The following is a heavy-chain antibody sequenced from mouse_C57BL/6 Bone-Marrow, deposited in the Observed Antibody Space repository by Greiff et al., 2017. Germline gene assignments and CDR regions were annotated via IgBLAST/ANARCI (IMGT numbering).Heavy chain of an antibody. CDR1: GYTFTDYN. CDR3: VLGLYFDY. Sequence: DVQLQESGPELVKPGASVKIPCKASGYTFTDYNMDWLKQSHGKSLEWIGDINPNNGGTIYNQKFKGKATLTVDKSSSTAYMELRSLTSEDTAVYYCVLGLYFDYWGQGTTLTGSS. D-gene: IGHD4-1*01. V-gene: IGHV1-18*01. CDR2: INPNNGGT. J-gene: IGHJ2*01.